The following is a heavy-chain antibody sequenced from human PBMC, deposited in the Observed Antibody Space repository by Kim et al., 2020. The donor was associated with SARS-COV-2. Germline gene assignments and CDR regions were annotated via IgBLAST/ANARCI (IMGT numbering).Heavy chain of an antibody. CDR3: ARDTSSWYYFDY. V-gene: IGHV3-33*01. Sequence: YYADSVKGRFTISRDNSKNTLYLQMNSLRAEDTAVYYCARDTSSWYYFDYWGQGTLVTVSS. D-gene: IGHD6-13*01. J-gene: IGHJ4*02.